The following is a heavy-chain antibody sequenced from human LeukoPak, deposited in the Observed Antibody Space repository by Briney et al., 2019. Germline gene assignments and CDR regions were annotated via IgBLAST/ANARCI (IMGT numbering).Heavy chain of an antibody. Sequence: GGSLRLSCAASGFTFSSYGMHWVRQAPGKGLEWVAFIRYDGSNKYYADSVKGRFTISRDNTKNTLHLQMNSLRAEDTAVYYCAKDSDYYAPSYFDYWGQGTLVIVSS. CDR3: AKDSDYYAPSYFDY. CDR2: IRYDGSNK. CDR1: GFTFSSYG. V-gene: IGHV3-30*02. J-gene: IGHJ4*02. D-gene: IGHD3-10*01.